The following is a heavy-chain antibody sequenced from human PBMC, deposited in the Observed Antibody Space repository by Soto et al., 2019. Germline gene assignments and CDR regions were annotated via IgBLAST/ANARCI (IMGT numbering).Heavy chain of an antibody. CDR3: AKAGESYCSGGSCYSFDY. CDR1: GFTFSSYA. V-gene: IGHV3-23*01. D-gene: IGHD2-15*01. J-gene: IGHJ4*02. Sequence: GGSLRLSCAASGFTFSSYAMSWVRQAPGKGLEWVSAISGSGGSTYYADSVKGRFTISRDNSKNTLYLQMNSLRAEDTAVYYCAKAGESYCSGGSCYSFDYWGQGTLVTVSS. CDR2: ISGSGGST.